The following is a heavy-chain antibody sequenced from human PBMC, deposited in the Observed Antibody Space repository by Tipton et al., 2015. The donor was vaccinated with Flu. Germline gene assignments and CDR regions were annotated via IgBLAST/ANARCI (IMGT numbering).Heavy chain of an antibody. CDR1: GGSISSGSYY. Sequence: TLSLTCTVSGGSISSGSYYWSWIRQPAGEGLEWIGRIYTSGSTNYNPSLKSRVTISVDTSKNQFSLKLSSVTAADTAVYYCARESRSGPAWFDPWGQGTLVTVSS. J-gene: IGHJ5*02. V-gene: IGHV4-61*02. D-gene: IGHD3-10*01. CDR2: IYTSGST. CDR3: ARESRSGPAWFDP.